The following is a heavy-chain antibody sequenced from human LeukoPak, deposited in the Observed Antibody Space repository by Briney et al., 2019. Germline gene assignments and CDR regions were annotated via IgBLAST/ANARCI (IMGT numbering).Heavy chain of an antibody. CDR1: GFTFSSFA. CDR2: ISYDGSNK. J-gene: IGHJ4*02. V-gene: IGHV3-33*06. Sequence: GGSLRLSCAASGFTFSSFAMHWVRQAPGKGLEWVAVISYDGSNKYYADSVKDRFTISRDSSKNTLYLQMNSLRAEDTAVYYCAKANWGSGYWGQGTLVTVSS. D-gene: IGHD7-27*01. CDR3: AKANWGSGY.